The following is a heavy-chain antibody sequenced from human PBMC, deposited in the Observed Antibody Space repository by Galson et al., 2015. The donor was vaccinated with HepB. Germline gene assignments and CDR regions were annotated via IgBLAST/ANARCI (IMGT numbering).Heavy chain of an antibody. CDR3: ARAQRIVVVPAAVLGY. Sequence: SVTVSCRASGSTFTGYYMHWVRQAPGQGLEWMGWINPNSGGTNYAQKFQGRVTMTRDTSISTAYMELSRLRSDDTAVYYCARAQRIVVVPAAVLGYWGQGTLVTVSS. CDR1: GSTFTGYY. J-gene: IGHJ4*02. V-gene: IGHV1-2*02. D-gene: IGHD2-2*01. CDR2: INPNSGGT.